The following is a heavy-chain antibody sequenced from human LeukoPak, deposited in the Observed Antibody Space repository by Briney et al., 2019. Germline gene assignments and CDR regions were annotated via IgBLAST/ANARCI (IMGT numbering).Heavy chain of an antibody. J-gene: IGHJ3*02. Sequence: GGSLRLSCAASGFTVSSNDMSWVRQAPGKGLEWVSVIYSGGSPYYADSVKGRFTISRDNSKNTLYLQMNSLRAEDTAVYYCARGKSTFAHALPSVAVAGRDAFDIWGQGTMVTVSS. CDR1: GFTVSSND. D-gene: IGHD6-19*01. CDR2: IYSGGSP. CDR3: ARGKSTFAHALPSVAVAGRDAFDI. V-gene: IGHV3-53*01.